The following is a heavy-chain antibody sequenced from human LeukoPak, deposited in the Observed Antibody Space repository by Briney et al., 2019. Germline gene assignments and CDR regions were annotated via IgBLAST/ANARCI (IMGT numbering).Heavy chain of an antibody. CDR2: INHSGST. CDR3: ARRAYSAAYWKHFDY. CDR1: GGSFSGYY. V-gene: IGHV4-34*01. Sequence: SETLSLTCAVYGGSFSGYYWSWIRQPPGKGLEWIGEINHSGSTNYNPSLKSRVTISVDTSKNQFPLKLSPVTAADTAVYFCARRAYSAAYWKHFDYWGQGTLVTVSS. D-gene: IGHD1-1*01. J-gene: IGHJ4*02.